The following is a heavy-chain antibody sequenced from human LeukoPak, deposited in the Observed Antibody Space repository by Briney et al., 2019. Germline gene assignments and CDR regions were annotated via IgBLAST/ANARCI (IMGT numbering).Heavy chain of an antibody. CDR2: INPNSGGT. J-gene: IGHJ5*02. CDR1: GYTFTGYY. Sequence: ASVKVSCKASGYTFTGYYMHWVRQAPGQGLEWMGWINPNSGGTNYAQKFQGRVTMTRDTSISTAYMELSRLRSDDTAVYYCARTVSLRWGENWFDPWGQGTLVTVSS. CDR3: ARTVSLRWGENWFDP. D-gene: IGHD4-23*01. V-gene: IGHV1-2*02.